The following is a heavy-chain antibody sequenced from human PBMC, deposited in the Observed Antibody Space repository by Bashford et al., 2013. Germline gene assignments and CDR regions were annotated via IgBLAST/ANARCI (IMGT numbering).Heavy chain of an antibody. CDR2: INPNSGVT. CDR3: ARDGPVVGVWNAFDV. Sequence: WVRQAPGQGLEWMGWINPNSGVTNYAQKFQGRVTMTRDTSISTAYIELSSLRSDDTAVYFCARDGPVVGVWNAFDVWGQGTVVT. J-gene: IGHJ3*01. V-gene: IGHV1-2*02. D-gene: IGHD1-26*01.